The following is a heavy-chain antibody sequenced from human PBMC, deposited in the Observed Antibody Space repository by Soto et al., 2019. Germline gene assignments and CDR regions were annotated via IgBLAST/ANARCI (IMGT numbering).Heavy chain of an antibody. CDR2: IYPGDSDT. J-gene: IGHJ6*02. CDR3: ARQGYSYGSYYYYGMDV. V-gene: IGHV5-51*01. Sequence: GESLKISCKGSGYSFTSYWIGWVRQMPGKGLEWMGIIYPGDSDTRYSPSFQGQVTISADKSISTAYLQWSSLKASDTAMYYCARQGYSYGSYYYYGMDVWGQGTPVTVSS. D-gene: IGHD5-18*01. CDR1: GYSFTSYW.